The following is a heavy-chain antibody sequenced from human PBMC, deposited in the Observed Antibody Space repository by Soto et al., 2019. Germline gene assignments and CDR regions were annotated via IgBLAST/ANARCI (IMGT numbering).Heavy chain of an antibody. CDR3: AREVQPVVRREYDC. CDR1: GFTFSSCT. CDR2: VSGGGST. Sequence: EVQLVESGGGLVKPGGSLRLSCAVSGFTFSSCTMNWVRQAPGKGLEWVSSVSGGGSTYYADSVKGRFTISRDNAKNSLYLQMNNLRTEDTAVYYCAREVQPVVRREYDCWGQGTLVTFSS. J-gene: IGHJ4*02. V-gene: IGHV3-21*01. D-gene: IGHD1-1*01.